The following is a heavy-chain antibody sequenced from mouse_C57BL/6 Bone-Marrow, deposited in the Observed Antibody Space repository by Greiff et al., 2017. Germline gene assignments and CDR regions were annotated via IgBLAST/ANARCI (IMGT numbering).Heavy chain of an antibody. V-gene: IGHV1-81*01. CDR1: GYTFTSYG. CDR3: ARLYYYGSDWYFDV. D-gene: IGHD1-1*01. CDR2: IYPRSGNT. Sequence: VQLQQSGAELARPGASVKLSCKASGYTFTSYGISWVKQRTGQGLEWIGEIYPRSGNTYYNEKFKGKATLTADKSSITAYMELLILTSEDSAVYVCARLYYYGSDWYFDVWGTGTTVTVSS. J-gene: IGHJ1*03.